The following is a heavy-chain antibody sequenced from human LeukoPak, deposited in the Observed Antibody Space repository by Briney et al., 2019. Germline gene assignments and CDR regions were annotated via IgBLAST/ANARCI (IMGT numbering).Heavy chain of an antibody. CDR1: DSNFANYG. CDR2: VSVYKGNT. Sequence: ASVKVSCKASDSNFANYGMSWVRQAPGQGLERMGWVSVYKGNTQYAQKFQNRVTMTTDTSTSTVYMEWRGLESADTAVYYCARDRSVNDHWGQGTLVTVSS. J-gene: IGHJ4*02. D-gene: IGHD3-3*01. V-gene: IGHV1-18*01. CDR3: ARDRSVNDH.